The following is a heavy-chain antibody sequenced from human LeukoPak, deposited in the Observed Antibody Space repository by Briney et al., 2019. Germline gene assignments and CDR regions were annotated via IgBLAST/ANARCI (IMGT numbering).Heavy chain of an antibody. D-gene: IGHD2-15*01. J-gene: IGHJ4*02. CDR2: INHSGST. CDR3: AAEVVAATLDY. V-gene: IGHV4-34*01. Sequence: SETLSLTCAVYGGSFSGYYWSWIRQPPGKGLEWNGEINHSGSTNYNPSLKSRVTISVDTSKNQFSLKLSSLTAEDTSVYYCAAEVVAATLDYWTQATLVSVYS. CDR1: GGSFSGYY.